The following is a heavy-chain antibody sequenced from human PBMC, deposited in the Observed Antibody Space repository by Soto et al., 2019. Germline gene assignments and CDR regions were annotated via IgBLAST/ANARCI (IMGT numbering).Heavy chain of an antibody. Sequence: VGSLRLSCAASAFTFSTYAMNWVRQAPGKGLEWVSTISGSGGGTYYTDSVKGRFTIFRDNSKNTLYLQMNSLRAEDTAVYYCARDRLPAYYDSSGSLDYWGQGTLVTVSS. V-gene: IGHV3-23*01. CDR3: ARDRLPAYYDSSGSLDY. J-gene: IGHJ4*02. CDR1: AFTFSTYA. CDR2: ISGSGGGT. D-gene: IGHD3-22*01.